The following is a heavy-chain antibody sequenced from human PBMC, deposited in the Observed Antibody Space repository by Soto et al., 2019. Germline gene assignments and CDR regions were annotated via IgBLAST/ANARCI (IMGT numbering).Heavy chain of an antibody. Sequence: GGSLRLSCAASGVPFSSYAMSGVRKAPGKGLEWVSAISGSGGSTYYADSVKGRFTISRDNSKNTLYLQMNSLRAEDTAVYYCASRKDYYYYMDVWGKGTTVTVSS. J-gene: IGHJ6*03. CDR1: GVPFSSYA. CDR2: ISGSGGST. V-gene: IGHV3-23*01. CDR3: ASRKDYYYYMDV.